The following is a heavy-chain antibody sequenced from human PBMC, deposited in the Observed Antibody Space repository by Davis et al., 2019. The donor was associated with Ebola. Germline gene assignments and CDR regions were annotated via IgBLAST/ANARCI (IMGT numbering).Heavy chain of an antibody. J-gene: IGHJ6*02. Sequence: GESLKISCAASGFTFSSYWMSWVRQAPGKGLEWVANIKQDGSEKYYADSVKGRFTISRDNSKNTLYLQMNSLRAEDTAVYYCARGRLAGNYYYYGMDVWGQGTTVTVSS. CDR3: ARGRLAGNYYYYGMDV. CDR2: IKQDGSEK. D-gene: IGHD6-13*01. CDR1: GFTFSSYW. V-gene: IGHV3-7*03.